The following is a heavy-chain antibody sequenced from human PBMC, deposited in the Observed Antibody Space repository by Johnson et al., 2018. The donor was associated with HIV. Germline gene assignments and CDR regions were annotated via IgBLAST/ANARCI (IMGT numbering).Heavy chain of an antibody. V-gene: IGHV3-66*02. D-gene: IGHD3-10*01. CDR3: AKVIARSNYYGSGSYLDPGAFDI. J-gene: IGHJ3*02. CDR2: IYSGGNT. CDR1: GFIVSTNY. Sequence: MLLVESGGDLVQPGGSLRLSCAASGFIVSTNYMNWVRQAPGKGLEWVSGIYSGGNTYYADSVKGRFTISRDNSKNTLYLQMNSLRAEDTAVYYCAKVIARSNYYGSGSYLDPGAFDIWGQGTMVTVSS.